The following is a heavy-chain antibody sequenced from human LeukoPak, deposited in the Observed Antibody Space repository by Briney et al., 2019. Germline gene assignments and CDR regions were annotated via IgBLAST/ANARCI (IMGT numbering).Heavy chain of an antibody. CDR2: INPNTGGT. Sequence: ASVRVSCKASGYTFTGYFMNWVRQAPGQGLEWLGRINPNTGGTNYAQNFQGRVTVTRDTSISTAYMELSRLRSDDTAVYYCARETKLEWLLIFDYWGQGTLVTVPS. J-gene: IGHJ4*02. CDR3: ARETKLEWLLIFDY. CDR1: GYTFTGYF. D-gene: IGHD3-3*01. V-gene: IGHV1-2*06.